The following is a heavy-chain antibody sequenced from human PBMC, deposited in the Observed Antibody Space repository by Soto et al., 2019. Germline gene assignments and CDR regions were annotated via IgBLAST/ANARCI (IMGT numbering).Heavy chain of an antibody. CDR1: GVSIGSNYY. J-gene: IGHJ4*02. CDR3: ARSLGWYAVDY. Sequence: QVLLQESGPGLVQPSGTLSLSCVVSGVSIGSNYYWGWVRQPPGKGLEWLGDMSHIGSVNYNPSLKSRVTISMDQSQNQFSFKLVSMSAAVTAVYYCARSLGWYAVDYWGQGTLISVS. D-gene: IGHD6-19*01. V-gene: IGHV4-4*02. CDR2: MSHIGSV.